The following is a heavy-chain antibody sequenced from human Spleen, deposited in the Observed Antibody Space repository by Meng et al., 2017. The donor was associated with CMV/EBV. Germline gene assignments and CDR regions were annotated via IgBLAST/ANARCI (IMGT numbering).Heavy chain of an antibody. J-gene: IGHJ1*01. CDR3: ARVRISHWRHEDFQR. CDR2: IKESGKR. CDR1: GYSISSGYY. V-gene: IGHV4-38-2*02. D-gene: IGHD1-1*01. Sequence: SETLSLTCTVSGYSISSGYYWGWIRQSPGKGLEWIGSIKESGKRYYSPSLESRATISVDTSKNELSLKLRSVTAADTAVYYCARVRISHWRHEDFQRWGQGTLVTVSS.